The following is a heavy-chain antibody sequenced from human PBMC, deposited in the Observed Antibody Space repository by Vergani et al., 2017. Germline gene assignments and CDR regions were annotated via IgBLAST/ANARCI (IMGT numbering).Heavy chain of an antibody. J-gene: IGHJ4*02. V-gene: IGHV3-33*01. Sequence: QVQLVESGEGVVQPGRSLRLSCAASGFTFSSYGMHWVRQAPGKGLEWVAVIWYDGSNKYYADSVKGRFTISRDNSKNTLYLQMNSLRAEDTAVYYCARGSARSPLDYWGQGTLVTVSS. CDR2: IWYDGSNK. CDR3: ARGSARSPLDY. CDR1: GFTFSSYG. D-gene: IGHD6-6*01.